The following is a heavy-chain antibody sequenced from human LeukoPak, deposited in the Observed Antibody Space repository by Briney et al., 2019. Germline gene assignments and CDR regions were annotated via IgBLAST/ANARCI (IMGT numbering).Heavy chain of an antibody. Sequence: GGSLRLSCEASGFTFGSHAMYWVRQAPGKGLEWVAGIFGSGGSQHYADSVKGRFTISRDNSRNTLYLQINSLRAEDTAVYYCGKTTVGYSSGQKPAWPVDYWGQGTLVTVSS. CDR1: GFTFGSHA. CDR3: GKTTVGYSSGQKPAWPVDY. CDR2: IFGSGGSQ. V-gene: IGHV3-23*01. J-gene: IGHJ4*02. D-gene: IGHD5-18*01.